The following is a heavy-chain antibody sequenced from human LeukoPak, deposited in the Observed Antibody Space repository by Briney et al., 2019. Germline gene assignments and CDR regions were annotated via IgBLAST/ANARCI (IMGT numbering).Heavy chain of an antibody. J-gene: IGHJ4*02. CDR3: AKEGRSTTPGY. D-gene: IGHD6-13*01. V-gene: IGHV3-21*01. CDR2: VSSSSSLI. CDR1: GFTFSSSD. Sequence: GGSLRLSCAASGFTFSSSDMDWVRQAPGKGLEWVASVSSSSSLIYYTDSVKGRFTISRDNAKNSLYLQMNSLRAEDTAVYFCAKEGRSTTPGYWGQGTLVTVSS.